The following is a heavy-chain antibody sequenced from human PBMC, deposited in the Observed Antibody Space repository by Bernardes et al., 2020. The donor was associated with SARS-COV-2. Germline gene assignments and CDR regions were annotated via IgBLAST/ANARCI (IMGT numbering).Heavy chain of an antibody. J-gene: IGHJ6*01. CDR3: ARDPNGRDGYNDRYGMDV. V-gene: IGHV3-13*05. CDR1: GFTFSSYD. D-gene: IGHD2-21*01. Sequence: GGSLRLSCAASGFTFSSYDMHWVRQGIGKGLEWVSGIGSAGDPYYPGSVKGRFTISRENAKNSLFLQMKSLRDEDTAVYYCARDPNGRDGYNDRYGMDVWGRGTTVNVSS. CDR2: IGSAGDP.